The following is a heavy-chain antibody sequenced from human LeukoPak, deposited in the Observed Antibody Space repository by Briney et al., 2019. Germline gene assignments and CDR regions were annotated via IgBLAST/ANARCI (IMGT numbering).Heavy chain of an antibody. CDR3: ARDSGTTGEVKFDP. CDR1: GGSISSYY. D-gene: IGHD3-10*01. V-gene: IGHV4-4*07. J-gene: IGHJ5*02. CDR2: IYTSGST. Sequence: SETLSLTCTVSGGSISSYYWSWIRQVAGKGLEWIGRIYTSGSTNYNPSLKSRVTMSVDTSKNQFSLKLTSVTAADTAVYYCARDSGTTGEVKFDPWGQGTLVTVSS.